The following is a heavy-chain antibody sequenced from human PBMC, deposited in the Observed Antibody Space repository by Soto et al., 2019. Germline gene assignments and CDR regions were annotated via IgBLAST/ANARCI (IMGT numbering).Heavy chain of an antibody. CDR2: INHSGST. CDR3: ARGRPYFCSSTSCRYYYYYGMDV. Sequence: KASETLSLTCAVYGGSFSGYYWSWIRQPPGKGLEWIGEINHSGSTNYNPSLKSRVTISVDTSKNQFSLKLSSVTAADTAVYYCARGRPYFCSSTSCRYYYYYGMDVWGQGTTVTVSS. D-gene: IGHD2-2*01. V-gene: IGHV4-34*01. CDR1: GGSFSGYY. J-gene: IGHJ6*02.